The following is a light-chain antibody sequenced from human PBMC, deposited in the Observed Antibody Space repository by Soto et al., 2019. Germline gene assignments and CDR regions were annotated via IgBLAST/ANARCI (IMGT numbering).Light chain of an antibody. J-gene: IGKJ2*01. Sequence: DIVMTQSPDSLAVSLGERATINCKSSQSVLYRSNNKNYLAWYQQKPGQPPKLLIYWASTRESGVPDRFSGRGSGTDFTLTISSLQAEDVAVYYCQHYYSAPYTFGRGTRLEIK. V-gene: IGKV4-1*01. CDR1: QSVLYRSNNKNY. CDR3: QHYYSAPYT. CDR2: WAS.